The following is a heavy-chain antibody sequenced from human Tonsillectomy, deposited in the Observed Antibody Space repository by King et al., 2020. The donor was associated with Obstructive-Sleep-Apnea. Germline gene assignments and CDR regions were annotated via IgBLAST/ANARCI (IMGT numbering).Heavy chain of an antibody. CDR1: GFTFSSYS. CDR3: AGGPDAYYYGSGSYYISPQFDI. D-gene: IGHD3-10*01. V-gene: IGHV3-21*01. Sequence: VQLVESGGGLVKPGGSLRLSCAASGFTFSSYSMNWVRQAPGKGLEWVSSISSSSSYIYYADSVKGRFTISRDNAKKSLYLQMNSLRAEDTAVYYCAGGPDAYYYGSGSYYISPQFDIWGQGTMVTVSS. CDR2: ISSSSSYI. J-gene: IGHJ3*02.